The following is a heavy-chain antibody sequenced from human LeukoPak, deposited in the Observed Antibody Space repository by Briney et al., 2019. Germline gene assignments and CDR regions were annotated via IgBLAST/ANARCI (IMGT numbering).Heavy chain of an antibody. V-gene: IGHV1-69*08. CDR2: IIPMFGTA. J-gene: IGHJ6*03. CDR3: AREGSKNYYYYYYMDV. CDR1: GGTFRNYT. Sequence: GASVKVSCKASGGTFRNYTINWVRQAPGQGLEWMGRIIPMFGTANYAQKFQGRVTITANKSTSTAHMELSSLKSEDTAVYYCAREGSKNYYYYYYMDVWGKGTTVTVSS. D-gene: IGHD4-11*01.